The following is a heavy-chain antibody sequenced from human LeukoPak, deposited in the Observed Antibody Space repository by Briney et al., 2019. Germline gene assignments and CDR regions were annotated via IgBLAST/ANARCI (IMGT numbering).Heavy chain of an antibody. CDR2: IWYGGSNK. CDR3: ARGPYYYDSSASPAAFDI. V-gene: IGHV3-33*08. J-gene: IGHJ3*02. Sequence: GGSLRLSCAASGFTFSSYGMHWARQAPGKGLEWVAVIWYGGSNKYYADSVKGRFTISRDNSKNTLYLQMNSLRAEDTAVYYCARGPYYYDSSASPAAFDIWGQGTMVTVSS. CDR1: GFTFSSYG. D-gene: IGHD3-22*01.